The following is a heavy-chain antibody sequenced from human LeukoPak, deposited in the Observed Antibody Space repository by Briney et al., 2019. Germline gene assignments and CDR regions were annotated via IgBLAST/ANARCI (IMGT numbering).Heavy chain of an antibody. CDR1: GFTFSSYG. J-gene: IGHJ3*02. Sequence: EGSLRLSCAASGFTFSSYGMSWVRQAPGKGLEWVSAISGSGGSTYYADSVKGRFTVSRDNSKNTLYLQMNSLRAEDTAVYCCAKEAGRGDAFDIWGQGTMVTVSS. CDR2: ISGSGGST. CDR3: AKEAGRGDAFDI. D-gene: IGHD6-13*01. V-gene: IGHV3-23*01.